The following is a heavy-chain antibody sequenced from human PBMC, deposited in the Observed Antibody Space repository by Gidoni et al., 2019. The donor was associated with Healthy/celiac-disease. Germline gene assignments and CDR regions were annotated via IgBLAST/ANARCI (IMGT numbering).Heavy chain of an antibody. D-gene: IGHD3-22*01. CDR2: IYHSGST. CDR3: ARTYYYDSSGYFKSANDAFDI. Sequence: QVQLQESGPGLVKPSETLSLTCTVSGYSISSGSYWGWIRQPPGKGLEWIGSIYHSGSTYYNPSLKSRVTISVDTSKNQFSLKLSSVTAADTAVYYCARTYYYDSSGYFKSANDAFDIWGQGTMVTVSS. V-gene: IGHV4-38-2*02. CDR1: GYSISSGSY. J-gene: IGHJ3*02.